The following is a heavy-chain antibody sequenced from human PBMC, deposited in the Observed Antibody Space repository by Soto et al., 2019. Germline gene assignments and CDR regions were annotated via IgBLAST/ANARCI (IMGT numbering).Heavy chain of an antibody. CDR1: GGSISSGGYY. CDR2: IYYSGST. CDR3: ARELGLSSYCSGGSCFDL. V-gene: IGHV4-31*03. J-gene: IGHJ5*02. Sequence: SETLSLTCTVSGGSISSGGYYWSWIRQHPGKGLEWIGYIYYSGSTYYNPSLKSRVTISVDTSKNQFSLKLSSVTAADTAVCYCARELGLSSYCSGGSCFDLWGPGTLVTLFS. D-gene: IGHD2-15*01.